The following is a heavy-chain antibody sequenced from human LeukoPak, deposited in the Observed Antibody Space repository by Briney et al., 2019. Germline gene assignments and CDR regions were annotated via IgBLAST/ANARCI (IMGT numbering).Heavy chain of an antibody. CDR2: INSDGSST. Sequence: GGSLRLSCAASGFTFSTYWMHWVRQAPGKGLVWVSRINSDGSSTAYADSVKGRFTISRDNAKNMLYLQMNSLGAEDTAVYYCATLEYYDSSNDVFDIWGQGTMVTVSS. CDR3: ATLEYYDSSNDVFDI. D-gene: IGHD3-22*01. J-gene: IGHJ3*02. V-gene: IGHV3-74*01. CDR1: GFTFSTYW.